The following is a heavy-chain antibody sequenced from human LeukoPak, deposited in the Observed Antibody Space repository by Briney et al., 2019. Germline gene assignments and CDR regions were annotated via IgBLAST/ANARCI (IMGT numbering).Heavy chain of an antibody. Sequence: GSLTLSCAASGFTFSSYAMSWVRQAPGKGLKWVSPISGSGGSTYYADSVKGRFTISRANSKNTLYLQMNSLRAEDTAVYYCAKDDGPRGYSYGLFDYWGQGTLVTVSS. CDR3: AKDDGPRGYSYGLFDY. V-gene: IGHV3-23*01. CDR1: GFTFSSYA. J-gene: IGHJ4*02. CDR2: ISGSGGST. D-gene: IGHD5-18*01.